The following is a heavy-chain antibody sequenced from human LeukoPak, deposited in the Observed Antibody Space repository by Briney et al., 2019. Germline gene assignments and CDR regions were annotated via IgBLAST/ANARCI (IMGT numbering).Heavy chain of an antibody. V-gene: IGHV3-30*02. J-gene: IGHJ4*02. D-gene: IGHD3-10*01. CDR3: ANNGNPILWFGELLSPSPDY. CDR1: GFTFSSYG. CDR2: IRYDGSNK. Sequence: PGGSLRLSCAASGFTFSSYGMHWVRQAPGKGLEWVAFIRYDGSNKYYADSVKGRFTISRDNSKNTLYLQMNSLRAEDTAVYYCANNGNPILWFGELLSPSPDYWGQGTLVTVSS.